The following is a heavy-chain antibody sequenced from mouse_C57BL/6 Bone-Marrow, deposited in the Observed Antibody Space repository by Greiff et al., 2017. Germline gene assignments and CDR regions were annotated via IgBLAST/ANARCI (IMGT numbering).Heavy chain of an antibody. CDR3: TTGYYGSSYSY. CDR2: IDPENGDT. J-gene: IGHJ2*01. D-gene: IGHD1-1*01. CDR1: GFNIKDDC. Sequence: EVQLQQSGAELVRPGASVKLSCTASGFNIKDDCMHWVKQRPEQGLEWIGWIDPENGDTEYASKFQGKATITADTSSNTAYLQLSSLTSEDTAVYYCTTGYYGSSYSYWGQGTTLTVSS. V-gene: IGHV14-4*01.